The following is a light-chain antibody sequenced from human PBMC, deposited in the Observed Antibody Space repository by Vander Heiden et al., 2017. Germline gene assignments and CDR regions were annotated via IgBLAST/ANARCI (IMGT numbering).Light chain of an antibody. V-gene: IGKV4-1*01. CDR3: QQYYDSPLT. Sequence: IVMTQSPDSLAVSLGERATINCKSSQSVLLSSNNKNYLAWYQQKPGQPPKRLIYWASTRQSGVPDRFSGSGSGTDFTRTISSLQAEDVAVYYCQQYYDSPLTFGGGTKVEIK. CDR2: WAS. J-gene: IGKJ4*01. CDR1: QSVLLSSNNKNY.